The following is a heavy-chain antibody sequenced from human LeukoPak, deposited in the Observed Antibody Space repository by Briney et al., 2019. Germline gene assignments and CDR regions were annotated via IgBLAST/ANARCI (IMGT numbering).Heavy chain of an antibody. CDR3: ARRSPYSSSSEGFDY. CDR2: IYSGGST. D-gene: IGHD6-6*01. V-gene: IGHV3-66*02. CDR1: GFTVSSNY. Sequence: GGSLRLSCAASGFTVSSNYMSWVRQAPGKGLEWVSVIYSGGSTYYADSVKGRSTISRDNSKNTLYLQMNSLRAEDTAVYYCARRSPYSSSSEGFDYWGQGTLVTVSS. J-gene: IGHJ4*02.